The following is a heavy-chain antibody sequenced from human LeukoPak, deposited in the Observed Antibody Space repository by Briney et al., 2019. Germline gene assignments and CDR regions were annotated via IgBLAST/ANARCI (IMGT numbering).Heavy chain of an antibody. CDR3: ARLSSNYGDYKADP. V-gene: IGHV1-8*01. D-gene: IGHD4-17*01. Sequence: ASVKVSCKTSGYPFRNYDINWVRQATGQGLEWMGWINPHSGKTGYAQKFQGRVTMTTDTSASTAYMELSSLRSEDTAVYYRARLSSNYGDYKADPWGQGTLVTVSS. CDR2: INPHSGKT. CDR1: GYPFRNYD. J-gene: IGHJ5*02.